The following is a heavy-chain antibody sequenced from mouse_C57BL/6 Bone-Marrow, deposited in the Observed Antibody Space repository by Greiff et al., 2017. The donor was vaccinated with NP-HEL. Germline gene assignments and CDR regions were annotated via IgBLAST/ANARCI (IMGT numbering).Heavy chain of an antibody. CDR2: IDPSDSYT. CDR1: GYTFTSYW. V-gene: IGHV1-69*01. CDR3: ARSGARYFDV. J-gene: IGHJ1*03. Sequence: VQLQQPGAELVMPGASVKLSCKASGYTFTSYWMHWVKQRPGQGLEWIGEIDPSDSYTNYNQKFKGQSTLTVDKSSSTAFMQLSSLTSEDSAVYYCARSGARYFDVWGTGTTVTVSS.